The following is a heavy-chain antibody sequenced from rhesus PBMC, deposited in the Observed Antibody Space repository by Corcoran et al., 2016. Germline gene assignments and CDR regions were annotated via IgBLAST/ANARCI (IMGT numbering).Heavy chain of an antibody. J-gene: IGHJ4*01. D-gene: IGHD6-31*01. CDR1: GGSFSGYS. V-gene: IGHV4-165*01. CDR3: AREGSAWYFDY. CDR2: ISGSSGST. Sequence: QVQLQESGPGLVKPSETLSLTCAVPGGSFSGYSWGWIRQPPGKGLEWIGYISGSSGSTDYNPSLKSRVTISTDTSKNQFSLKLSSVTAADTAVYYCAREGSAWYFDYWGQGVLVTVSS.